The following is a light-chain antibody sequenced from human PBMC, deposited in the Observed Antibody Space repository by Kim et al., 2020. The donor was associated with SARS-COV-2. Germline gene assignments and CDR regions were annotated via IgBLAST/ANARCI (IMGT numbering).Light chain of an antibody. CDR2: DVT. CDR3: SSYTLTSTWV. V-gene: IGLV2-14*03. CDR1: YSDIGSFAY. Sequence: QSALTQPASVSGSPGQSITISCTGTYSDIGSFAYVSWYQQYPGKAPRLIIHDVTERPSGISNRFSGSRSGNTASLTISGLQAEDEADYHCSSYTLTSTWVFGGGTK. J-gene: IGLJ3*02.